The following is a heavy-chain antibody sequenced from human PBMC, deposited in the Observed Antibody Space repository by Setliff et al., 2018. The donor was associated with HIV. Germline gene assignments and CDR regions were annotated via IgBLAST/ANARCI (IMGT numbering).Heavy chain of an antibody. J-gene: IGHJ3*02. CDR2: IYYSGST. Sequence: SETLSLTCTVSGASISSTSYYRGWIRQPPGKGLEWIGSIYYSGSTYYNPSLKSRVTISVDTSNNQFSLKLSSVTAADTAMYFCAGESRNDFWSGYYRTFDIWGQGTMVTVSS. CDR3: AGESRNDFWSGYYRTFDI. CDR1: GASISSTSYY. V-gene: IGHV4-39*07. D-gene: IGHD3-3*01.